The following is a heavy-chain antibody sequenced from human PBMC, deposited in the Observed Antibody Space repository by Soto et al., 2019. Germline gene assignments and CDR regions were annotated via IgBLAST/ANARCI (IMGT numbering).Heavy chain of an antibody. Sequence: ASVKVSCKASGYTFTSYGISWVRQAPGQGLEWMGWISAYNGNANYAQKLQGRVTMTTDTSTSTAYMELRSLRSDDTAVYYCARAKGIAAAGTSGYWGQGTLVTVSS. V-gene: IGHV1-18*01. CDR1: GYTFTSYG. CDR3: ARAKGIAAAGTSGY. CDR2: ISAYNGNA. J-gene: IGHJ4*02. D-gene: IGHD6-13*01.